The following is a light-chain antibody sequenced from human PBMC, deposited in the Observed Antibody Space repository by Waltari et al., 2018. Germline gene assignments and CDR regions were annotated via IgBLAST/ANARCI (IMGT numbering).Light chain of an antibody. J-gene: IGKJ2*01. CDR2: DTS. CDR3: QQRSSWPYT. Sequence: EIVLTQSPATLSLSPGERATLSCRASQRISNYLAWYQQKPGLAPRLLIYDTSNSATGIPARFSGGGSGTDFTLTIISLAPEDFAVYYCQQRSSWPYTFGQGTKLEI. CDR1: QRISNY. V-gene: IGKV3-11*01.